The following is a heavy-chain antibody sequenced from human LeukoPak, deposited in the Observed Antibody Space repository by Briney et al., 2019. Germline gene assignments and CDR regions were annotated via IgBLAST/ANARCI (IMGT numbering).Heavy chain of an antibody. CDR2: IYYSGST. Sequence: SETLSLTCTVSGDSISGYYWSWIRQPPGKGLEWVGYIYYSGSTSYNPSLKSRVSISVDTSKNQFSLRLSSVTAADTAMYYCARLRRDGYNNHGLDIWGQGTMVTVSS. J-gene: IGHJ3*02. D-gene: IGHD5-24*01. CDR1: GDSISGYY. CDR3: ARLRRDGYNNHGLDI. V-gene: IGHV4-59*08.